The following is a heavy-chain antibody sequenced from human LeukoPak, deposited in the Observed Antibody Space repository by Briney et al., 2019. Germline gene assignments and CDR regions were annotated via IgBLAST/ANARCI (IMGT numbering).Heavy chain of an antibody. Sequence: SETLSPTCSVSGGSISSDRHYWGWIRQSSGKGLEWIGSIYYGGSTYQNPSLKSRLTLSVDISKNQFSLKLTSVTAADTGVYFCAGRTEGAIDSPIFESWGQGLLVTVSS. J-gene: IGHJ4*02. CDR1: GGSISSDRHY. CDR2: IYYGGST. V-gene: IGHV4-39*01. D-gene: IGHD3/OR15-3a*01. CDR3: AGRTEGAIDSPIFES.